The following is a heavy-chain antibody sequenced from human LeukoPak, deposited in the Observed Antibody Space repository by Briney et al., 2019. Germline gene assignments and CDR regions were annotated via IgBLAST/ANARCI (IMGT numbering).Heavy chain of an antibody. CDR3: ARDNYYDSSGYYQGQPTNTFDY. CDR1: GYTFTSYG. D-gene: IGHD3-22*01. CDR2: IIPIFGTA. J-gene: IGHJ4*02. V-gene: IGHV1-69*06. Sequence: SVKVSCKASGYTFTSYGISWVRQAPGQGLEWMGGIIPIFGTANYAQKFQGRVTITADKSTSTAYMELSSLRSEDTAVYYCARDNYYDSSGYYQGQPTNTFDYWGQGTLVTVSS.